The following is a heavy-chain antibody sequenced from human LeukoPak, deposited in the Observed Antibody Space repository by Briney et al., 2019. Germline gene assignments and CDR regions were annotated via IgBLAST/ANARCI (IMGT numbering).Heavy chain of an antibody. J-gene: IGHJ4*02. V-gene: IGHV3-23*01. CDR3: TNSGPGLGWSRCYSDF. Sequence: GGSLRLSCAASGFTFSTYVMTWVRQAPGKGLEWVSSITTGGRPFYADSVTGRFAMSRDNSKNIVHLQMNSLRAEDTAIYYCTNSGPGLGWSRCYSDFWGQGTLVTVSS. CDR2: ITTGGRP. CDR1: GFTFSTYV. D-gene: IGHD6-19*01.